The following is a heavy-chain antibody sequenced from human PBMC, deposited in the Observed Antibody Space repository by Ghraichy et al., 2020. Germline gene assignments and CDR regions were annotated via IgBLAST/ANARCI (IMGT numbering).Heavy chain of an antibody. CDR2: ISGSGGST. Sequence: GESLNISCAASGFTFSSYAMSWVRQAPGKGLEWVSSISGSGGSTYYADSVKGRFTISRDNSNNTLYLQMNSLRAEDTAVYYCAKWTHCSGGSCKLYFDSWGQGTLVTVSS. CDR1: GFTFSSYA. D-gene: IGHD2-15*01. CDR3: AKWTHCSGGSCKLYFDS. V-gene: IGHV3-23*01. J-gene: IGHJ4*02.